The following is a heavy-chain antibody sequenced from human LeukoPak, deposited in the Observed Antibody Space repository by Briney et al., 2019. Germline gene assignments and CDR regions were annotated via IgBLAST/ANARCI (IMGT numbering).Heavy chain of an antibody. Sequence: PGGSLRLSCAASGFTFSSYEMNWVRQAPGKGLEWVSYISSSGSTIYYADSVKGRFTISRDNAKNSLYLQMNSLRAEDTAVYYCAREGITMIVVAPDAFDIWGQGTMVTVSS. CDR2: ISSSGSTI. J-gene: IGHJ3*02. CDR1: GFTFSSYE. V-gene: IGHV3-48*03. D-gene: IGHD3-22*01. CDR3: AREGITMIVVAPDAFDI.